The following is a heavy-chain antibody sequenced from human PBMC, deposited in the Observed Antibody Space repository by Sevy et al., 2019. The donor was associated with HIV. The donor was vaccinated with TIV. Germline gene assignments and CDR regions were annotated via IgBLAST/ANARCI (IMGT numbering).Heavy chain of an antibody. Sequence: SETLSLTCTVSGGSISSGGYYWSWIRQHPGKGLEGIGYIYYRGSTYYNPSLKSRVTISVDTSKNQFSLKLSSVTAADTAVYYCARGTRDCSGGSCFHRRNYYYYMDVWGKGTTVTVSS. D-gene: IGHD2-15*01. V-gene: IGHV4-31*03. CDR1: GGSISSGGYY. J-gene: IGHJ6*03. CDR3: ARGTRDCSGGSCFHRRNYYYYMDV. CDR2: IYYRGST.